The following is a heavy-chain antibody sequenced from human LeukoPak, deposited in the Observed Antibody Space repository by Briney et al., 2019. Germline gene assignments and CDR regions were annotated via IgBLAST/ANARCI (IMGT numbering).Heavy chain of an antibody. CDR3: AREPITIFGVVSHFDY. V-gene: IGHV1-69*06. CDR1: GGTFSSYA. CDR2: IIPIFGTA. J-gene: IGHJ4*02. Sequence: ASVKVSCKASGGTFSSYAISWVRQAPGQGLEWMGGIIPIFGTANYAQKFQGRVTITADKSTSTAYMELSSLRSEDTAVYYCAREPITIFGVVSHFDYWGQGTLVTVSS. D-gene: IGHD3-3*01.